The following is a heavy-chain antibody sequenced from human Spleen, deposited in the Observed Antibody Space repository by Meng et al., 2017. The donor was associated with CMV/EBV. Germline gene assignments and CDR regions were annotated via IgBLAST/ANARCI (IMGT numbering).Heavy chain of an antibody. CDR1: EITVSSNY. Sequence: GESLKISCAASEITVSSNYMSWVRQAPGKGLEWVSVIYSGGSTYYADSVKGRFTISRDNSKNTLYLQMNSLRAEDTAVYYCARELRNSNYKHYFNYWGQGTLVTVSS. D-gene: IGHD4-11*01. V-gene: IGHV3-66*02. J-gene: IGHJ4*02. CDR2: IYSGGST. CDR3: ARELRNSNYKHYFNY.